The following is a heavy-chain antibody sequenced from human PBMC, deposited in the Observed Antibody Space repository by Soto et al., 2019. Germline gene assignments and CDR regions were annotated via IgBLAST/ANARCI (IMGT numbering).Heavy chain of an antibody. CDR1: GGSISSYY. CDR3: ARDLGSGSYYYYGMDV. V-gene: IGHV4-59*01. D-gene: IGHD3-10*01. J-gene: IGHJ6*02. CDR2: IYYSGST. Sequence: PSETLSLTCTVSGGSISSYYWSWIRQPPGKGLEWIGYIYYSGSTNYNPSLKSRVTISVDTSKNQFSLKLSSVTAADTAVYYCARDLGSGSYYYYGMDVWGQGTTVTVSS.